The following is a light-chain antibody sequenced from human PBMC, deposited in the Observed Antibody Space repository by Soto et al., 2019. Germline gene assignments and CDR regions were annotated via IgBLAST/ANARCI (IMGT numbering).Light chain of an antibody. J-gene: IGKJ1*01. CDR1: QSVSRSS. Sequence: EIVLTQSPGTLSLSPGERATLSCRASQSVSRSSLAWYQQKPGQAPSLLIYGASSRATGIPDRFSGSGSGTDFTLTISRLEPEDFAVYHCQQYDNSPWTFGQGSKVEIK. CDR2: GAS. V-gene: IGKV3-20*01. CDR3: QQYDNSPWT.